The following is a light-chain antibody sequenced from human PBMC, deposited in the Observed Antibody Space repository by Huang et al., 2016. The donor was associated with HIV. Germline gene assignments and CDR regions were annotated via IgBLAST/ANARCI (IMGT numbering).Light chain of an antibody. CDR3: QQRSNLGT. V-gene: IGKV3-11*01. CDR2: DAS. J-gene: IGKJ4*01. Sequence: EIVLTQSPVTLSLSPGERATLSCRASQSVSSYLAWYQQKPGQAPRLLIYDASNRATVIPARFSGSGSGTDFTLTISSLEPEDFAVYYCQQRSNLGTFGGGTKVEIK. CDR1: QSVSSY.